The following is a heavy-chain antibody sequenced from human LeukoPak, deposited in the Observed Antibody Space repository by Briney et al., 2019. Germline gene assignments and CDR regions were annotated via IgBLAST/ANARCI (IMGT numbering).Heavy chain of an antibody. D-gene: IGHD3-22*01. CDR1: GYTFTGYY. V-gene: IGHV1-2*02. J-gene: IGHJ6*03. Sequence: ASVKVSCKTSGYTFTGYYMHWVRQAPGQGLEWMGWINPNSGGTNYAQKFQGRVTMTRDTSISTAYMELSRLRSDDTAVYYCARVGSPYYYDSSGYYYGYYYMDVWGKGTTVTVSS. CDR2: INPNSGGT. CDR3: ARVGSPYYYDSSGYYYGYYYMDV.